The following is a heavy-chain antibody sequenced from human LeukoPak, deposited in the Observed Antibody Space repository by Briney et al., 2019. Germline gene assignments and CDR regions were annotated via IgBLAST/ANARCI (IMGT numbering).Heavy chain of an antibody. CDR1: GFTFSSYA. V-gene: IGHV3-30-3*01. J-gene: IGHJ4*02. CDR3: AKEYYDFWSGYYTTTFDY. Sequence: PGRSLRLSCAASGFTFSSYAMHWVRQAPGKGLEWVAVISYDGSNKYYADSVKGRFTISRDNSKNTLYLQMNSLRAEDTAVYYCAKEYYDFWSGYYTTTFDYWGQGTLVTVSS. D-gene: IGHD3-3*01. CDR2: ISYDGSNK.